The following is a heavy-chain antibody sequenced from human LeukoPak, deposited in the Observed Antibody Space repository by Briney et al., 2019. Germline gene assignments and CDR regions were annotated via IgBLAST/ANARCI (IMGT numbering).Heavy chain of an antibody. J-gene: IGHJ4*02. D-gene: IGHD6-19*01. Sequence: GGSLRLSCAASGFTFSSYAMSWVRQAPGKGLEWVSVISGSGGSTYYADSVRGRFTISRDNSKNTLYLQMNSLRAEDKALYYCAKSSDSGWSSLGYWGQGTLVTVSS. V-gene: IGHV3-23*01. CDR3: AKSSDSGWSSLGY. CDR1: GFTFSSYA. CDR2: ISGSGGST.